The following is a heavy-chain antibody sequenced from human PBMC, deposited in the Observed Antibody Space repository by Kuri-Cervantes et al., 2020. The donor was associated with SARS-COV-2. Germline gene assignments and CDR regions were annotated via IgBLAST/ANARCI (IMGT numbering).Heavy chain of an antibody. CDR2: INPSGGST. J-gene: IGHJ4*02. CDR1: GYTFTSYY. V-gene: IGHV1-46*01. D-gene: IGHD3-3*01. Sequence: ASVKVSCKASGYTFTSYYMHWVRQAPGQGLEWMGIINPSGGSTSYAQKFQGRVTMTTDTSTSTAYMELRSLRSDDAAVYYCARDETTYYDFWSGYYASYWGQGTLVTVSS. CDR3: ARDETTYYDFWSGYYASY.